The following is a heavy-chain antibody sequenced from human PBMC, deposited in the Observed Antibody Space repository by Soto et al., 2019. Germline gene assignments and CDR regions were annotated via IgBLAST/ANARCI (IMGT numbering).Heavy chain of an antibody. CDR2: ISNDGSKK. D-gene: IGHD5-12*01. CDR3: AITRRGYDMFFYGLDV. Sequence: QVHLVESGGSVVQPGRSLRLACAVSGFRFSDYGMHWVRQAPGKGLEWVAVISNDGSKKYYGDSVQGRFTISRDDSKSTVYVHMDSLKPEDTAVYYCAITRRGYDMFFYGLDVWGQGTTVTVSS. J-gene: IGHJ6*02. V-gene: IGHV3-30*03. CDR1: GFRFSDYG.